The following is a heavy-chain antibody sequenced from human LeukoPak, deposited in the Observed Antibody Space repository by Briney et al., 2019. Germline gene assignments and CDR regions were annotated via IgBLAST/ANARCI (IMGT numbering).Heavy chain of an antibody. CDR2: INHSGST. V-gene: IGHV4-34*01. D-gene: IGHD3-9*01. CDR1: GGSFSGYY. CDR3: ARGLRYDILPGPSWFDP. J-gene: IGHJ5*02. Sequence: SETLSLTCAVYGGSFSGYYWSWIRQPPGKGLEWIGEINHSGSTNYNPSLKSRVTIPVDTSKNQFSPKLSSVTAADTAVYYCARGLRYDILPGPSWFDPWGQGTLVTVSS.